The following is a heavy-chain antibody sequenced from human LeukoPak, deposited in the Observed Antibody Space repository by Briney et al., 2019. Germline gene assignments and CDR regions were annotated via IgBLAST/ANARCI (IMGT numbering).Heavy chain of an antibody. J-gene: IGHJ4*02. CDR2: FDPEDGET. CDR1: GYTLTELS. V-gene: IGHV1-24*01. Sequence: ASVKVSCKVSGYTLTELSMHWVRQAPGKGLEWMGGFDPEDGETIYAQKLQGRVTMTEDTSTDTAYMELSSLRSEDTAVYYCATGAMVRGMVMYYFDYWGQGTLVTVSS. D-gene: IGHD3-10*01. CDR3: ATGAMVRGMVMYYFDY.